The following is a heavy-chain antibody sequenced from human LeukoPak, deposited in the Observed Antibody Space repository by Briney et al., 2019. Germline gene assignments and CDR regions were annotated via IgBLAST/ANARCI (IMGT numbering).Heavy chain of an antibody. Sequence: PGGSLRLSCAASGFTFSSYAMSWVRQAPGKGLEWVSAISGSGGSTYYADSVKGRFTISRDNSKNTLFLQMNSLRVEDTAVYYCARQSTVATDWWGQGTLVTVSS. J-gene: IGHJ4*02. CDR1: GFTFSSYA. V-gene: IGHV3-23*01. CDR2: ISGSGGST. CDR3: ARQSTVATDW. D-gene: IGHD4-23*01.